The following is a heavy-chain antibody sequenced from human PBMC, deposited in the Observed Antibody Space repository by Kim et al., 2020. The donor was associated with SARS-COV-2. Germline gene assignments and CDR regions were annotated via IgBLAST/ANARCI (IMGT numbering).Heavy chain of an antibody. CDR1: GGSISSGGYY. V-gene: IGHV4-31*03. J-gene: IGHJ3*02. CDR3: AREPYGDYVEGAFDI. Sequence: SETLSLTCTVSGGSISSGGYYWSWIRQHPGKGLEWIGYIYYSGSTYYNPSLKGRVTISVDTSKNQFSLKLSSVTAADTAVYYWAREPYGDYVEGAFDIWGQGTMVTVSS. D-gene: IGHD4-17*01. CDR2: IYYSGST.